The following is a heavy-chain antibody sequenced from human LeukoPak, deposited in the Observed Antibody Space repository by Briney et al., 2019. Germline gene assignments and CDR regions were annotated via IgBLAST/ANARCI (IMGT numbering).Heavy chain of an antibody. CDR3: ARDYYDSSGLDY. CDR2: ISSSGDTI. J-gene: IGHJ4*02. D-gene: IGHD3-22*01. V-gene: IGHV3-48*03. Sequence: GGSLRLSCAASGFTLSSYEMNWVRQAPGKGLEWVSYISSSGDTIYYADSVKGRFTISRDNAKKSLYLQMNSLRAEDTAVYYCARDYYDSSGLDYLGQGTLVTVSS. CDR1: GFTLSSYE.